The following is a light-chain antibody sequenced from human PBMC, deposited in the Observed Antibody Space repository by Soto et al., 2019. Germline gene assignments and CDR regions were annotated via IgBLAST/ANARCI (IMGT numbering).Light chain of an antibody. CDR3: QQYGSSPT. V-gene: IGKV3-20*01. CDR2: DVS. Sequence: DIVLTQSPGTLSLSPGERATLSCRSSQSVSSNYLAWYQQKPDQAPRLVIYDVSGRATGIPDRFSGSGSGTAFTLTISRLEPEDSAVYYCQQYGSSPTFGQGTKVESK. J-gene: IGKJ1*01. CDR1: QSVSSNY.